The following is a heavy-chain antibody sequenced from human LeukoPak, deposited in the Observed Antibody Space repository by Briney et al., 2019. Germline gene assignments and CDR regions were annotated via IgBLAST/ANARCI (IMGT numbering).Heavy chain of an antibody. CDR3: TTENAHYDYVWGSYRYDAFDI. CDR1: GFTFSNAW. D-gene: IGHD3-16*02. Sequence: PGGSLRLSCAASGFTFSNAWMSWVRQAPGKGLEWVGRIKSKTDGGTTDYAAPVKGRFTISRDDSKNTLYLQMNSLNTEDTAVYYCTTENAHYDYVWGSYRYDAFDIWGQGTMVTVSS. V-gene: IGHV3-15*01. CDR2: IKSKTDGGTT. J-gene: IGHJ3*02.